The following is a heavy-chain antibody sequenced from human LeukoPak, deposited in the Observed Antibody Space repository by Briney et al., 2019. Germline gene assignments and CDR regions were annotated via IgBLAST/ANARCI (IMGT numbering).Heavy chain of an antibody. Sequence: SQTLSLTCAVYGGSFGVSYWSWIRQSPGKGLEWIGEIDHSGSTNFNPSLMSRVTISVDTSKNQFSLKLSSVTAADTGIYYCVRDKRTTARLGFYNYYGMDVWGQGTTVTVSS. CDR3: VRDKRTTARLGFYNYYGMDV. V-gene: IGHV4-34*01. CDR2: IDHSGST. J-gene: IGHJ6*02. CDR1: GGSFGVSY. D-gene: IGHD6-6*01.